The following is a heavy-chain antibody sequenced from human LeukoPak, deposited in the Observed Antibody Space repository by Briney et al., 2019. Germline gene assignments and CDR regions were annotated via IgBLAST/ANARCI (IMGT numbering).Heavy chain of an antibody. CDR1: GGTFSSYA. CDR3: STSPSFGSSWYQFNY. J-gene: IGHJ4*02. V-gene: IGHV1-69*13. D-gene: IGHD6-13*01. Sequence: SVKVSCKASGGTFSSYAISWVRQAPGQGLEWMGGIIPIFGTANYAQKFQGRVTITADESTSTAYMELSSLRSEDTAVYYCSTSPSFGSSWYQFNYWGQGTLVTVSS. CDR2: IIPIFGTA.